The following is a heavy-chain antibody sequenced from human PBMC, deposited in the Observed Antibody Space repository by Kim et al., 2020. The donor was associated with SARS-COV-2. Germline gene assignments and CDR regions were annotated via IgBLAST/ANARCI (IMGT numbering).Heavy chain of an antibody. CDR3: IRHERAGTYY. CDR1: GYFFTCYW. CDR2: IYPGDSDT. J-gene: IGHJ4*01. D-gene: IGHD1-1*01. V-gene: IGHV5-51*01. Sequence: GESLKISCEAAGYFFTCYWIGWVRQKPGKGLEWMGIIYPGDSDTRYSPSLQGRVTISVDKSTSSAFLHWGRLEAADTAMYYCIRHERAGTYYWGQGTQVTVSS.